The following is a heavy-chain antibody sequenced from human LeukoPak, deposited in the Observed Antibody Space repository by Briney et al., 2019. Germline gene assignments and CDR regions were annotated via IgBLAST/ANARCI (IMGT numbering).Heavy chain of an antibody. CDR3: ARGFAGTHWNFDY. Sequence: AGGSLRLSCAASGFTFSSYSMSWVRQAPGKGLEWVSAISGSGGSTYYADSVKGRFTISRDNSKNTLYLQMNSLRAEDTAVYYCARGFAGTHWNFDYWGQGTLVTVSS. J-gene: IGHJ4*02. V-gene: IGHV3-23*01. CDR1: GFTFSSYS. CDR2: ISGSGGST. D-gene: IGHD6-13*01.